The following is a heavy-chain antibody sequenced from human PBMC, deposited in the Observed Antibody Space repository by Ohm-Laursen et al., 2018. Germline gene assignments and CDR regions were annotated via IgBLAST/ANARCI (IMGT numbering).Heavy chain of an antibody. CDR1: GGSVSSGSYY. Sequence: SDTLSLTCTVSGGSVSSGSYYWSWIRQPPGKGLEWIGYIYYSGSTNYNPSLKSRVTISVDTSKNQFSLKLSSVTAADTAVYYCARGFGGSSSGSWGQGIPVIVSS. J-gene: IGHJ5*01. CDR3: ARGFGGSSSGS. CDR2: IYYSGST. V-gene: IGHV4-61*01. D-gene: IGHD4-23*01.